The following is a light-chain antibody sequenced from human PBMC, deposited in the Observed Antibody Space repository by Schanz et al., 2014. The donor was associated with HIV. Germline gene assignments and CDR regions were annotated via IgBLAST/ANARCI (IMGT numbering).Light chain of an antibody. CDR3: CSYADRNIVL. J-gene: IGLJ2*01. Sequence: QSALTQPASVSGSPGQSITISCTGTNSDVGSYNFVSWYQQHPGKAPKLMIYEVIKRPSGVSNRFSGSKSGNTASLTISGLQAEDEGQYYCCSYADRNIVLFGGGTKVTVL. CDR1: NSDVGSYNF. CDR2: EVI. V-gene: IGLV2-23*02.